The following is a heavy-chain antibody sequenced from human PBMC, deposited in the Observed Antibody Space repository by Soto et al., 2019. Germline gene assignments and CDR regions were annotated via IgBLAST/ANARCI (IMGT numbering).Heavy chain of an antibody. CDR1: GFSLSTSGMC. CDR3: ARIRGAARTYYYYYYMDV. V-gene: IGHV2-70*11. J-gene: IGHJ6*03. Sequence: SGPTLVNPTQTLTLTCTFSGFSLSTSGMCVSWIRQPPGKALEWLARIDWDDDKYYSTSLKTRLTISKDTSKNQVVLTMTNMDPVDTATYYCARIRGAARTYYYYYYMDVWGKGTTVRVSS. D-gene: IGHD6-6*01. CDR2: IDWDDDK.